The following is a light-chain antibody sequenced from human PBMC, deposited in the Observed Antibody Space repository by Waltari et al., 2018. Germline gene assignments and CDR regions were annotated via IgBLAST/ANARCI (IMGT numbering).Light chain of an antibody. Sequence: QSALTQPRSVSGSPGQSVTISCTGTSNTIGSYNYVSWYQQYPGKAPKLMIYDVTKRPSGVPHRFSASKSGNTASLTISGLQAEDEADYYCCSYAGSHTYVFGTATKVTVL. CDR3: CSYAGSHTYV. CDR1: SNTIGSYNY. V-gene: IGLV2-11*01. J-gene: IGLJ1*01. CDR2: DVT.